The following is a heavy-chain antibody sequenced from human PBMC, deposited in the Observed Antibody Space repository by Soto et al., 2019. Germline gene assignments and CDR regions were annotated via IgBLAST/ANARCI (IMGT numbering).Heavy chain of an antibody. J-gene: IGHJ4*02. CDR1: GFTFSNAW. V-gene: IGHV3-15*07. Sequence: GGSLGPSCATSGFTFSNAWKNWVRPAPGKGLGWVGRIKSKTDGGTTDYAAPVKGRFTISRDDSKNTLYLQMNSLKTEDTAVYYCTTEGGYYDSSGYARFDYWGQGTLVTVSS. D-gene: IGHD3-22*01. CDR3: TTEGGYYDSSGYARFDY. CDR2: IKSKTDGGTT.